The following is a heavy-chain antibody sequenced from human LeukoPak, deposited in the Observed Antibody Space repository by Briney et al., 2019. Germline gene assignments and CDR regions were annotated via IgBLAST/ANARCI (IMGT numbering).Heavy chain of an antibody. CDR3: ARGYYDFWSGYFTSGQYYFDY. CDR1: GYTFTGYY. D-gene: IGHD3-3*01. CDR2: INPDSGGI. V-gene: IGHV1-2*02. Sequence: ASVKVSCKASGYTFTGYYMQWVRQAPGQGLEWMGWINPDSGGINYAQKFQGRVTMTRDTSISTAYMELSRLTSDDTAVYYCARGYYDFWSGYFTSGQYYFDYWGQGTLVTVSS. J-gene: IGHJ4*02.